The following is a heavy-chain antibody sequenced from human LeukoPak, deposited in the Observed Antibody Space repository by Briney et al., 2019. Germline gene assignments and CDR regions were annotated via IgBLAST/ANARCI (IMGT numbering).Heavy chain of an antibody. CDR2: IYYSGST. CDR1: GGSISSGGYY. J-gene: IGHJ4*02. V-gene: IGHV4-31*03. D-gene: IGHD5-12*01. Sequence: SETLSLTCTVSGGSISSGGYYWSWIRQHPGKGLEWIGYIYYSGSTYYNPSLKSRVTISVYTSKNQFSLKLSSVTAADTAVYYCARESRGVVATIDCWGQGTLVTVSS. CDR3: ARESRGVVATIDC.